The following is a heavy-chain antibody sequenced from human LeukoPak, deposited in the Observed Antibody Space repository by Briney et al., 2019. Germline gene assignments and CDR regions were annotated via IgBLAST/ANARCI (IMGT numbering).Heavy chain of an antibody. J-gene: IGHJ6*02. V-gene: IGHV3-21*01. CDR2: ISGSSSYI. D-gene: IGHD2-15*01. CDR1: GFTFSSYT. CDR3: ARDPTPRYCSGGSCYTYYGMDV. Sequence: GGSLRLSCAASGFTFSSYTMNWVRQAPGKGLEWVSSISGSSSYIYYANSVKGRLTISRDNAKNSLYLQMNSLRAEDTAVYYCARDPTPRYCSGGSCYTYYGMDVWGQGTTVTVSS.